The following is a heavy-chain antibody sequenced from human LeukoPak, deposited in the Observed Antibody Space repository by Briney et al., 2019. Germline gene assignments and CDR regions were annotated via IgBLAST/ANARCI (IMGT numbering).Heavy chain of an antibody. CDR1: GFTFSSYA. D-gene: IGHD3-16*01. J-gene: IGHJ4*02. CDR2: ISGSGGST. V-gene: IGHV3-23*01. Sequence: GGSLRLSCAASGFTFSSYAMSWVRQAPGKGLEWVSAISGSGGSTYYADSVKGRFTISRDNSKNTLYLQMNSLRAEDTAVYYCAKDRPLGEVVPYYFDCWGQGTLVTVSS. CDR3: AKDRPLGEVVPYYFDC.